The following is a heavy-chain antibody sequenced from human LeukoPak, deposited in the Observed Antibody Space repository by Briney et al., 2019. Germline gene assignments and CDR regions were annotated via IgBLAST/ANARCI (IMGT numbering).Heavy chain of an antibody. J-gene: IGHJ4*02. Sequence: SETLSLTCAVYGGSFSGYYWSWIRQPPGKGLEWIGEINHSGSTNYNPSLKSRVTISVDTSKNQFSLKLSSVTAADTAVYYCARPFSWGTYRPRSFDYWGQGTLVTVSS. V-gene: IGHV4-34*01. CDR2: INHSGST. D-gene: IGHD3-16*02. CDR1: GGSFSGYY. CDR3: ARPFSWGTYRPRSFDY.